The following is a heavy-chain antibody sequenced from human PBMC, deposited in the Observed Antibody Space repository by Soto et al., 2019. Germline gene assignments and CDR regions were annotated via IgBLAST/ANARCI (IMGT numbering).Heavy chain of an antibody. Sequence: EVQRLESGGGLVQPGGSLRLSCAASGFTFSSYAMSWVRQAPGKGLEWVSAISGSGGSTYYADSVKGRFTISRDNSKNTLYLQMNSLRAEDTAVYYCAKGGHSSSWHYYGMDVWGQGTTVTVSS. D-gene: IGHD6-13*01. V-gene: IGHV3-23*01. J-gene: IGHJ6*02. CDR3: AKGGHSSSWHYYGMDV. CDR1: GFTFSSYA. CDR2: ISGSGGST.